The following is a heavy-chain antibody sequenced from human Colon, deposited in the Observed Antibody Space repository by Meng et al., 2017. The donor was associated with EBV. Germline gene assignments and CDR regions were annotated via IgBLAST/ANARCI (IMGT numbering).Heavy chain of an antibody. CDR1: GDSISSGEYF. D-gene: IGHD2-2*01. CDR3: ARGELLWDY. CDR2: MDYRGST. Sequence: QVQLQESGPGLVQPSQTLSLTCPVSGDSISSGEYFWSWIRQPPGKGLEWIGYMDYRGSTFYNPSLKSRVTISVDTSKNQFSLKLSSVTAADTAVYFCARGELLWDYWGQGTLGTVSS. V-gene: IGHV4-30-4*01. J-gene: IGHJ4*02.